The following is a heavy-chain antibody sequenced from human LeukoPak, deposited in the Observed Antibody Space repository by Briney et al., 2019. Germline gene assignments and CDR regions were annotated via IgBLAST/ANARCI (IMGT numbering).Heavy chain of an antibody. J-gene: IGHJ4*02. CDR3: ARGGRWPDY. CDR1: GGSISSYY. CDR2: IYSSGST. V-gene: IGHV4-4*07. D-gene: IGHD6-13*01. Sequence: SETLSLTCTVSGGSISSYYWIWIRQPAGKGLEWIVRIYSSGSTTYNPSLKSRVTMSVDTSKNQFSLKLGSVTAADTAVYYCARGGRWPDYWGQGTLVTVSS.